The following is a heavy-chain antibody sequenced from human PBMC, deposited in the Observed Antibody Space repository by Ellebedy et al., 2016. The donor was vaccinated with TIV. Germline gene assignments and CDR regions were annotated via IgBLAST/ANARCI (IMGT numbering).Heavy chain of an antibody. Sequence: GGSLRLXCAASGFTFSSYAMSWVRQAPGKGLEWVSAISGSGGSTYYADSVKGRFTISRDNSKNTLYLQMNSLRAEDTAVYYCAKDLGIVVVNHRVDYFDYWGQGTLVTVSS. J-gene: IGHJ4*02. V-gene: IGHV3-23*01. D-gene: IGHD3-22*01. CDR3: AKDLGIVVVNHRVDYFDY. CDR2: ISGSGGST. CDR1: GFTFSSYA.